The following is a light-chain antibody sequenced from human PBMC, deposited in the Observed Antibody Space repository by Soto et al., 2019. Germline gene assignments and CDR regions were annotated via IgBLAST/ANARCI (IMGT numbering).Light chain of an antibody. CDR2: GAS. CDR1: PSVSGSN. CDR3: QQYNNWPPIT. J-gene: IGKJ5*01. Sequence: EIVMTQSPGTLSLSPGERATLSCRASPSVSGSNLAWYQQKPGQAPRLLIYGASTRATGIPARFSGSGSGTEFTLTISSLQSEDFAVYYCQQYNNWPPITFGQGTRLEIK. V-gene: IGKV3-15*01.